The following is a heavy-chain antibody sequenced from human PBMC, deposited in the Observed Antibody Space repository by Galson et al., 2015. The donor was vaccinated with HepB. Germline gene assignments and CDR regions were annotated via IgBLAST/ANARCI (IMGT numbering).Heavy chain of an antibody. D-gene: IGHD3-3*01. V-gene: IGHV3-48*01. CDR1: GFTFSRYN. Sequence: SLRLSCAASGFTFSRYNLNWVRQVPGKGLEWISYISASSRTIEYADAVKGRFTISSYNAKNSLFLQMSSLRAEDTAVYYCARDSRATFGEPNWFDPWGQGTLVTVSS. J-gene: IGHJ5*02. CDR3: ARDSRATFGEPNWFDP. CDR2: ISASSRTI.